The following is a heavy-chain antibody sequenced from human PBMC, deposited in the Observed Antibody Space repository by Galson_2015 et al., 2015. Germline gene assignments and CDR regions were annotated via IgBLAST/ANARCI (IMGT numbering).Heavy chain of an antibody. Sequence: SVKVSCKASGGTFSSYAISWVRQAPGQGLEWMGGIIPIFGTANYAQKFQGRVTMTTDTSTSTAYMELRSLRSDDTAVYYYAILTGEAIDYWGQGTLVTVSS. D-gene: IGHD7-27*01. CDR1: GGTFSSYA. V-gene: IGHV1-69*05. CDR3: AILTGEAIDY. CDR2: IIPIFGTA. J-gene: IGHJ4*02.